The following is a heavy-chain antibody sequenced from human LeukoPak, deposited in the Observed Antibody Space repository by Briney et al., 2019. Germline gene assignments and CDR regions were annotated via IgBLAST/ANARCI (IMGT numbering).Heavy chain of an antibody. V-gene: IGHV1-69*01. Sequence: SVKVSCKASGGTFSSYAISWVRQAPGQGLEWMGGIIPIFGTANYAQKFQGRVTITADESTSTAYMELSSLRSEDTAVYYCARSQGEGGYSSSWYVDCWGQGTLVTVSS. J-gene: IGHJ4*02. CDR3: ARSQGEGGYSSSWYVDC. CDR1: GGTFSSYA. CDR2: IIPIFGTA. D-gene: IGHD6-13*01.